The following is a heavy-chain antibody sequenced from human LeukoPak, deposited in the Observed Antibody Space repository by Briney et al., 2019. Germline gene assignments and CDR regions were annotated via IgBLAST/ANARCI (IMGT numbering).Heavy chain of an antibody. CDR2: ITSDGSST. CDR1: GFTFTSYR. J-gene: IGHJ3*02. V-gene: IGHV3-74*01. CDR3: ASGDGHGFDI. Sequence: QPGGSLRLSCAASGFTFTSYRMHWVRQVPGKGLVWVSRITSDGSSTSYAGSVKGRFTISRDNAKNTLYLQMNSLRPEDTAVYYCASGDGHGFDIWGQGTMVTVSS. D-gene: IGHD5-24*01.